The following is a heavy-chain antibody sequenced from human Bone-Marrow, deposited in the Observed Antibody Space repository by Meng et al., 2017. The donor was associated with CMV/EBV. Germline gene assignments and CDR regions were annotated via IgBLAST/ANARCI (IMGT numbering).Heavy chain of an antibody. CDR1: GCTFISYA. V-gene: IGHV1-69*05. D-gene: IGHD2/OR15-2a*01. J-gene: IGHJ5*02. Sequence: CKASGCTFISYAIIWVRPAPGQGLEWMVGIIPIFGTANYAQKFQGRVTITTDESTSTAYMELSSLRSEDTAVYYCARETQQYSNWFDPWGQGTLVT. CDR2: IIPIFGTA. CDR3: ARETQQYSNWFDP.